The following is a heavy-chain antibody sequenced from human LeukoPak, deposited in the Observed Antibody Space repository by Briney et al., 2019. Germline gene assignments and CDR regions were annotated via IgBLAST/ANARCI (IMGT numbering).Heavy chain of an antibody. CDR3: ARGPTLIPRKIVVVPAAHRRVFQH. CDR1: GYTFTSYD. CDR2: MNPNSGNT. D-gene: IGHD2-2*01. J-gene: IGHJ1*01. Sequence: ASVKVSCKASGYTFTSYDINWVRQATGQGLEWMGWMNPNSGNTGYAQKFQGRVTMTRNTSISTAYMELSSLRSEDTAVYYCARGPTLIPRKIVVVPAAHRRVFQHWGQGTLVTVSS. V-gene: IGHV1-8*01.